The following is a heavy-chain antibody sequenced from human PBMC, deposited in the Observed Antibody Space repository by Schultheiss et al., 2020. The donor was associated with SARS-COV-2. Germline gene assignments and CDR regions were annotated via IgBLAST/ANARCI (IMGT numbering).Heavy chain of an antibody. V-gene: IGHV3-23*01. Sequence: GGSLRLSCAASGFTFSSYAMSWVRQAPGKGLEWVSAISGSGGSTYYADSVKGRFTISRDNSKNTLYLQMGSLRAEDMAVYYCARMRSRIYCSCCSCYQRYYYYSMDVWGQGTTVTVSS. CDR1: GFTFSSYA. J-gene: IGHJ6*02. CDR3: ARMRSRIYCSCCSCYQRYYYYSMDV. D-gene: IGHD2-15*01. CDR2: ISGSGGST.